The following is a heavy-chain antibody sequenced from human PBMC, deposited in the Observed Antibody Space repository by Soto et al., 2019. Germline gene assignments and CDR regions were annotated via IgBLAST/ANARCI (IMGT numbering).Heavy chain of an antibody. CDR1: GVSISSAGYY. Sequence: SETLSLTCTVTGVSISSAGYYWSWIRQHPGKGLEWIGYIYYSGSTYYNPSLKSRLTISVDTSKNQFSLRLSSVAAADTAVYYCARHVNPWAQGAFDIWGQGTMVTVS. J-gene: IGHJ3*02. V-gene: IGHV4-31*03. D-gene: IGHD3-10*02. CDR2: IYYSGST. CDR3: ARHVNPWAQGAFDI.